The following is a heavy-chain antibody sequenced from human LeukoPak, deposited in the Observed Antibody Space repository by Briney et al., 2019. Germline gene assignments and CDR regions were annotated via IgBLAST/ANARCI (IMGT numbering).Heavy chain of an antibody. CDR3: TTKVIRGNSGDDYDD. CDR2: ISSDGNDK. J-gene: IGHJ4*02. V-gene: IGHV3-30*03. CDR1: GVTFSSYG. Sequence: GGSLRLSCAASGVTFSSYGMHWVRQAPGKGLEWVALISSDGNDKLYGDSVKGRFTISRDDSKSTLYLQMNSLRAEDTAVYYCTTKVIRGNSGDDYDDWGQGTLVTVSS. D-gene: IGHD5-12*01.